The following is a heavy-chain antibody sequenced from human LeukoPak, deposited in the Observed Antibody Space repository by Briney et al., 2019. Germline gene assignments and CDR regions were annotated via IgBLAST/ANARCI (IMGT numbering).Heavy chain of an antibody. Sequence: PSETLSLTCTVSGGSISSSSYYWGCIRQPPGKGLEWIGSIYYSGSTYYNPSLKSRVTISVDTSKNQFSLKLSSVTAADTAVYYCARIPGIAAAGEFDYWGQGTLVTVSS. V-gene: IGHV4-39*01. CDR3: ARIPGIAAAGEFDY. CDR1: GGSISSSSYY. CDR2: IYYSGST. J-gene: IGHJ4*02. D-gene: IGHD6-13*01.